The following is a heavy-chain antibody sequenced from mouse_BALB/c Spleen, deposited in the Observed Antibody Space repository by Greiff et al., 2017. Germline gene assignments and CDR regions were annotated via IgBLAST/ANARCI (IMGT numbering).Heavy chain of an antibody. CDR3: ARYGNGAMDY. V-gene: IGHV5-17*02. CDR1: GFTFSSFG. CDR2: ISSGSSTI. Sequence: EVHLVESGGGLVQPGGSRKLSCAASGFTFSSFGMHWVRQAPEKGLEWVAYISSGSSTIYYADTVKGRFTISRDNPKNTLFLQMTSLRSEDTAMYYCARYGNGAMDYWGQGTSVTVSS. J-gene: IGHJ4*01. D-gene: IGHD1-1*01.